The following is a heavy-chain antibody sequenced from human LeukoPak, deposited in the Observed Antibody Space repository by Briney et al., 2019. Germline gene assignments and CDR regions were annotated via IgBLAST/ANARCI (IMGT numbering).Heavy chain of an antibody. CDR2: IYYSGST. Sequence: PSETLSLTCAVYGGSFSGYYWNWIRQPPGKGLEWIGYIYYSGSTNYNPSLKSRVTISVDTSKNQFSLKLSSVTAADTAVYYCARGPPPRGVVVPAAQLYYYYYYMDVWGKGTTVTVSS. J-gene: IGHJ6*03. CDR3: ARGPPPRGVVVPAAQLYYYYYYMDV. CDR1: GGSFSGYY. D-gene: IGHD2-2*01. V-gene: IGHV4-59*01.